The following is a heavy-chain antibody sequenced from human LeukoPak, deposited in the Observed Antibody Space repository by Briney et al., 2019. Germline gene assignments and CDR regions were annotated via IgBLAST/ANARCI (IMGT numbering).Heavy chain of an antibody. V-gene: IGHV3-30*02. J-gene: IGHJ4*02. CDR3: ARGSGYYYN. CDR2: IRYDGSIK. D-gene: IGHD3-22*01. Sequence: PGGSLRLSCAASGFTLHNYDIHWVRQAPGKGLEWVTFIRYDGSIKYCADSVKGRFTISRDNSKNTLYLQMNSLRAEDTAVYYCARGSGYYYNWGQGTLVTVSS. CDR1: GFTLHNYD.